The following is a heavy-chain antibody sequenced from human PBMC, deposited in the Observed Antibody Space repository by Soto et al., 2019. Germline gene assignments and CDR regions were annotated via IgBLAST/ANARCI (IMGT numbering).Heavy chain of an antibody. CDR3: ARDEVEEMATMIDY. CDR1: GVTFRSYA. J-gene: IGHJ4*02. V-gene: IGHV3-30-3*01. Sequence: GGSLRLSCAASGVTFRSYAMHWVRQAPGKGLEWVAVISYDGNTKYYADSVKGRFTVSRDNSRNTLNLQMNSLRVEDTAVYYCARDEVEEMATMIDYWGQGSLVTVSS. CDR2: ISYDGNTK.